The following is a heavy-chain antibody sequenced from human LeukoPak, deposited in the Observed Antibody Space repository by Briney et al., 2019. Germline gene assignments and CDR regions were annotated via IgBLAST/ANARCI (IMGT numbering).Heavy chain of an antibody. Sequence: SETLSLTCTVSGGSISSYYWSWIRHPAGKGLEWIGRIYTSGSTNYNPSLKSRVTMSVDTSKNQFSLKLSSVTAADTAVYYCARVRGSTSCYPSCWFDPWGQGTLVTVSS. D-gene: IGHD2-2*01. V-gene: IGHV4-4*07. CDR1: GGSISSYY. J-gene: IGHJ5*02. CDR2: IYTSGST. CDR3: ARVRGSTSCYPSCWFDP.